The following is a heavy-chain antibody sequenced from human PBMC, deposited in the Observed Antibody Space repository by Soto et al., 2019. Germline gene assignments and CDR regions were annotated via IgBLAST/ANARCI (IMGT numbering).Heavy chain of an antibody. CDR1: GLTFRSSW. D-gene: IGHD5-18*01. CDR3: GRGGSDSPMAPGY. CDR2: INPDGSAT. J-gene: IGHJ4*02. Sequence: AGGSLRLACAASGLTFRSSWMHWVRQAPGKGLVWVSRINPDGSATNYADSVKGRFTISRDNAKNTLYLQMNSLRAEDTAVFYCGRGGSDSPMAPGYWGQGTLVTASS. V-gene: IGHV3-74*01.